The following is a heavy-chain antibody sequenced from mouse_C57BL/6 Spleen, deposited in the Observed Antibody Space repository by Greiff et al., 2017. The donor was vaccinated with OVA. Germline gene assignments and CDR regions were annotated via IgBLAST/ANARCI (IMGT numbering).Heavy chain of an antibody. J-gene: IGHJ3*01. Sequence: QVQLQQSGPELVKPGASVKISCKASGYAFSSSWMNWVKQRPGKGLEWIGRIYPGDGDTNYNGKFKGKATLTADKSSSTAYMQLSSLTSEDSAVYFCAREGAYYSNPFAYWGQGTLVTVSA. D-gene: IGHD2-5*01. V-gene: IGHV1-82*01. CDR2: IYPGDGDT. CDR3: AREGAYYSNPFAY. CDR1: GYAFSSSW.